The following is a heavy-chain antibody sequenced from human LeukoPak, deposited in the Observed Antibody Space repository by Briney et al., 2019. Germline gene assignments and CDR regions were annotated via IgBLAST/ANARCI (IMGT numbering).Heavy chain of an antibody. CDR3: ASQSFIAAPIDY. Sequence: PGGSLRLSCAASGFTFSSYWMHWVRQAPVKGLVWVSRINSDGSSTSYADSVKGRFTISRDNAKNTLYLQMNSLRAEDTAVYYCASQSFIAAPIDYWGQGTLVTVSS. CDR2: INSDGSST. V-gene: IGHV3-74*01. CDR1: GFTFSSYW. D-gene: IGHD6-13*01. J-gene: IGHJ4*02.